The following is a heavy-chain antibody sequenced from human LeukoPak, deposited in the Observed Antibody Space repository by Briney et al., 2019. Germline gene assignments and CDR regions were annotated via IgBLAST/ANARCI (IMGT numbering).Heavy chain of an antibody. V-gene: IGHV3-48*03. Sequence: PGGSLRLSCAASGFTFSSYEMNWVRQAPGKGLEWVSYISSSGSTIYYADSVKGRFTISRENAKNLLYLQMNSLRAEDTAVYYCAELSITMIGGVWGKGTTVTISS. D-gene: IGHD3-10*02. J-gene: IGHJ6*04. CDR1: GFTFSSYE. CDR2: ISSSGSTI. CDR3: AELSITMIGGV.